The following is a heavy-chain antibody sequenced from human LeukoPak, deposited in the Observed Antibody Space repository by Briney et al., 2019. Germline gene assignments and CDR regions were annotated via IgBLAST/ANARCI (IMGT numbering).Heavy chain of an antibody. CDR1: GFTFSSYS. CDR3: ARASGDSSGYRPDY. J-gene: IGHJ4*02. CDR2: ISSSSSYI. Sequence: GGSLRLSCAAPGFTFSSYSMNWVRQAPGKGLEWVSSISSSSSYIYYADSVKGRFTVSRDNAKNSLYLQMNSLRAEDTAVYYCARASGDSSGYRPDYWGQGTLVTVSS. V-gene: IGHV3-21*01. D-gene: IGHD3-22*01.